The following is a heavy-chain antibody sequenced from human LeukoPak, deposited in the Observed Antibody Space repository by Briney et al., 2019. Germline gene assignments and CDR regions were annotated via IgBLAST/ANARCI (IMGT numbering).Heavy chain of an antibody. Sequence: ASVKVSCKASGYTFTGYYMNWVRQAPGQGLEWMGWINPNSDDTNYAQKFQGRVTMTRDTSISTAYMELNRLKSDDTAVYYCARDGPVWDLWENWFDPWGQGTLVTVSS. D-gene: IGHD1-26*01. J-gene: IGHJ5*02. CDR1: GYTFTGYY. CDR3: ARDGPVWDLWENWFDP. V-gene: IGHV1-2*02. CDR2: INPNSDDT.